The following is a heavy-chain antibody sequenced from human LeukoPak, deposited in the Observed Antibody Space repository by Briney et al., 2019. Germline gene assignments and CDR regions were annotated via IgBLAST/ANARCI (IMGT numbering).Heavy chain of an antibody. J-gene: IGHJ4*02. CDR1: GFTFSSYA. CDR2: ISGSGGST. V-gene: IGHV3-23*01. CDR3: AKHIVIVPAAKDY. D-gene: IGHD2-2*01. Sequence: GGSQRLSCAASGFTFSSYAMSWVRQAPGKGLEWVSAISGSGGSTYYADSVKGRFTISRDNSKNTLYLQMKSLRADDTAVYYCAKHIVIVPAAKDYWGQGTLVTVSS.